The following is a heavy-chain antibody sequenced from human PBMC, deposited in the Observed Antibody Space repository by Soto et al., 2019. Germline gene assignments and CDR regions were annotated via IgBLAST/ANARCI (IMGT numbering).Heavy chain of an antibody. D-gene: IGHD2-2*01. CDR1: GFTFSSYG. V-gene: IGHV3-33*01. CDR3: ARDRYCSSTSCYFGYFDL. J-gene: IGHJ2*01. Sequence: QVQLVESGGGVVQPGRSLGLSCAASGFTFSSYGMHWVRQAPGKGLEWVAVIWYDGSNKYYADSVKGRFTISRDNSKNTLYLQMNSLRAEDTAVYYCARDRYCSSTSCYFGYFDLWGRGTLVTVSS. CDR2: IWYDGSNK.